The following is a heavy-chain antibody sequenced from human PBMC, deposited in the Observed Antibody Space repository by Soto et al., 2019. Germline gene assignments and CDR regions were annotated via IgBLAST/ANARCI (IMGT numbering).Heavy chain of an antibody. CDR1: GFTFSRYA. D-gene: IGHD2-21*01. J-gene: IGHJ4*02. V-gene: IGHV3-23*01. CDR2: ISGSGGST. CDR3: AKGPLGDTIYFFDS. Sequence: PGGSLRLSCAASGFTFSRYAMSWVRQAPGKGLEWVSGISGSGGSTFYPDSVKGRFAISRDNSKNTLYLQMTSLRAEDTAVYYCAKGPLGDTIYFFDSWGQGIPVTVSS.